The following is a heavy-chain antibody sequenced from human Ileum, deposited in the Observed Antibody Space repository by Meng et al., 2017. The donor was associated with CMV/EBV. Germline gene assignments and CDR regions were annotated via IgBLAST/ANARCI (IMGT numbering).Heavy chain of an antibody. D-gene: IGHD6-13*01. Sequence: GSLRLSCTVSRGSITRDTYYWSWIRQPPGKGPEWIGYIYYSGITDYNPSLKSRVTISVDTSKNQFSLKLSSVTAADTAVYYCARGSIAAAGTYYFDYWGQGTLVTVSS. CDR1: RGSITRDTYY. J-gene: IGHJ4*02. CDR2: IYYSGIT. CDR3: ARGSIAAAGTYYFDY. V-gene: IGHV4-61*01.